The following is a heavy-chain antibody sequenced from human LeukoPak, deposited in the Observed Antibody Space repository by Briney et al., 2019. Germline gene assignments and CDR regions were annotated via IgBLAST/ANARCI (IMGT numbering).Heavy chain of an antibody. V-gene: IGHV4-39*01. J-gene: IGHJ4*02. D-gene: IGHD6-13*01. CDR3: ARLLRRGGSSWTPGDY. Sequence: PSETLSLTCTVSGGSISSSSYYWGWIRQPPGKGLEWIGSIYYSGSTYYNPSLKSRVTISVDTSKNQFSLKLSSVTAADTAVYYCARLLRRGGSSWTPGDYWGQGALVTVSS. CDR2: IYYSGST. CDR1: GGSISSSSYY.